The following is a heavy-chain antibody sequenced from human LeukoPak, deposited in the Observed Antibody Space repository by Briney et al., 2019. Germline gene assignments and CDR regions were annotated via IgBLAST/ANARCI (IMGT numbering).Heavy chain of an antibody. Sequence: SVKVSCKASGGTFSSYAISWVRQAPGQGLEWMGRIVPIFGTANYAQKFQGRVTITTDESTSTAYMELSSLRSEDTAVYYCARGSQLWFLFLNWGQGTLVTVSS. D-gene: IGHD5-18*01. V-gene: IGHV1-69*05. CDR3: ARGSQLWFLFLN. CDR2: IVPIFGTA. J-gene: IGHJ4*02. CDR1: GGTFSSYA.